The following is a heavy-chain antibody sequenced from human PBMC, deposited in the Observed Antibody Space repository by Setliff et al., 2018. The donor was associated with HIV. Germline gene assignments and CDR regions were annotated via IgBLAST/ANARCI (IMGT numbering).Heavy chain of an antibody. V-gene: IGHV3-7*03. CDR1: GFSFDDYY. D-gene: IGHD3-22*01. CDR3: ASSRPPDDSSGYLDH. J-gene: IGHJ4*01. Sequence: ASVKVSCKASGFSFDDYYIHWVRQAPGQGLEWMANIKKDGSDKFYVDSVKGRFAISRDNAKNSLNLEMNSLRAEDTAIYYCASSRPPDDSSGYLDHWGQGTLVTVSS. CDR2: IKKDGSDK.